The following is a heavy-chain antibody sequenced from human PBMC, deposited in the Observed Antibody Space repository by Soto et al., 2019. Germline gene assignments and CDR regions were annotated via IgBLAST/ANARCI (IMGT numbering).Heavy chain of an antibody. CDR2: ISSSSSYI. CDR1: GFTFSSYS. CDR3: ARDNIVLMVYGDY. J-gene: IGHJ4*02. V-gene: IGHV3-21*01. Sequence: TGGSLRLSCAASGFTFSSYSMNWVRQAPGKGLEWVSSISSSSSYIYYADSVKGRFTISRDNAKNSLYLQMNSLRAEDTAVYYCARDNIVLMVYGDYWGQGTLVTVSS. D-gene: IGHD2-8*01.